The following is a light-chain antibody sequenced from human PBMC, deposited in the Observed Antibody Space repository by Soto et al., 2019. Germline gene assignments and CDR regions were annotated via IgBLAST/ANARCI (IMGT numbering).Light chain of an antibody. Sequence: EIVMTQSPATLSVSPGERATLSCRASQSVSSNLAWFQQKPGQAPRLLIYGASTRATGIPGTFSGSGSGTEFTLNISSLQSEDFAVYYCQQYDDRPGTFGQRTKVEIK. CDR1: QSVSSN. CDR2: GAS. CDR3: QQYDDRPGT. V-gene: IGKV3-15*01. J-gene: IGKJ1*01.